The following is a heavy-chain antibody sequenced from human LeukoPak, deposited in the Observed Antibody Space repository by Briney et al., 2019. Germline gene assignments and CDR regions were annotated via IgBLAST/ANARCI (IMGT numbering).Heavy chain of an antibody. J-gene: IGHJ4*02. Sequence: SETLSLTCAVYGGSFSGYYWSWIRQPPGKGLEWIGEINHSGSTNYNPSLKNRVTISVDTSKNQFSLKLSSVTAADTAVYYCARSTMVRGVIGPYYFNYWGQGTLVTVS. CDR2: INHSGST. D-gene: IGHD3-10*01. CDR1: GGSFSGYY. V-gene: IGHV4-34*01. CDR3: ARSTMVRGVIGPYYFNY.